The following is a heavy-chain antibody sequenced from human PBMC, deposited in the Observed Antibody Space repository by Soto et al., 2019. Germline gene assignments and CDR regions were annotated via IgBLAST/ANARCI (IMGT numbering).Heavy chain of an antibody. CDR2: IYNSGST. CDR3: ARDSSVYGKSFDY. Sequence: SETLSLTCTVSGGSVSSGYYYWTWIRQTPGKGLEWIGYIYNSGSTNYNPSLTSRVTISLDRSKNQFSLKLSSVTAADTAVYYCARDSSVYGKSFDYWGLGTLVTVSS. CDR1: GGSVSSGYYY. V-gene: IGHV4-61*01. D-gene: IGHD4-17*01. J-gene: IGHJ4*02.